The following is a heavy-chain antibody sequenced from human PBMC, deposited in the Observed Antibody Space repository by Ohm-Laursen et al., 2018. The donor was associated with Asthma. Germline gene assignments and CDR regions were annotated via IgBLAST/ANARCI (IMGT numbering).Heavy chain of an antibody. J-gene: IGHJ6*02. D-gene: IGHD6-19*01. CDR3: ARARPLYSSGWYGVVLRNYYYYGMDV. CDR2: IIPIFGTA. CDR1: GGTFSSYA. Sequence: SSVKVSCKASGGTFSSYAISWVRQAPGQGLEWMGGIIPIFGTANYAQKFQGRVTITADESTSTAYMELSSLRSEDTAVYYCARARPLYSSGWYGVVLRNYYYYGMDVWGQGTTVTVSS. V-gene: IGHV1-69*01.